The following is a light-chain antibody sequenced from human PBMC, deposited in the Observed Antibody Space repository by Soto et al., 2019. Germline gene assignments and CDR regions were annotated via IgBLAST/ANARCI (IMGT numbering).Light chain of an antibody. CDR1: SRDVGANNH. CDR3: SSYTSKSSLI. CDR2: EVT. J-gene: IGLJ2*01. Sequence: QSVLTQPASVSGSPGQSITISCIGTSRDVGANNHVSWYQQHPGKAPRFIIYEVTNRPAGVSNRFSGSKSGNTASLTISGLQAEDEADYYCSSYTSKSSLIFGGGTKLTVL. V-gene: IGLV2-14*01.